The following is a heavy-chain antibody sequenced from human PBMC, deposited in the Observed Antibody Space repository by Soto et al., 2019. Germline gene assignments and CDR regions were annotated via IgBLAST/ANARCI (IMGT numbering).Heavy chain of an antibody. D-gene: IGHD6-13*01. V-gene: IGHV4-4*07. CDR3: ARYSSNWFQTEGMDV. Sequence: SETLSLTCTVSGGSISTYYWSWIRQPAGKGLEWIGRIDTSGNTNYNPSLKSRVTMSVDTSKKQFSLKLTSVAAADTAVYYCARYSSNWFQTEGMDVWGQGTTVTVSS. CDR2: IDTSGNT. J-gene: IGHJ6*02. CDR1: GGSISTYY.